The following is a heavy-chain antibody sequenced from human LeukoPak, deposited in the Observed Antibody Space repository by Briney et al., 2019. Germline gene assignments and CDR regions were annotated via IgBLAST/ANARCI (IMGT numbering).Heavy chain of an antibody. CDR1: GGSISSGGYY. Sequence: SETLSLTCTVSGGSISSGGYYWGWIRQPPGKGLEWIGSIYHSGSTYYNPSLKSRVTISVDTSKNQFSLKLSSVTAADTAVYYCARQSITMVRGVIPHWFDPWGQGTLVTVSS. V-gene: IGHV4-39*01. J-gene: IGHJ5*02. CDR2: IYHSGST. D-gene: IGHD3-10*01. CDR3: ARQSITMVRGVIPHWFDP.